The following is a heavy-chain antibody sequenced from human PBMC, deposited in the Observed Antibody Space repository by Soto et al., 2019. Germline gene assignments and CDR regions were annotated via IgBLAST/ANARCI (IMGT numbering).Heavy chain of an antibody. CDR3: VRIRYQLPSSVLWLDP. CDR1: GGFLSKLY. CDR2: INHVVGT. Sequence: ESLSPACAVYGGFLSKLYWYWIRPPPGKGLELIGEINHVVGTNYNPSLKSRVTMSVDTSQNQFSLRLISVTAADTAMYFCVRIRYQLPSSVLWLDPWGQGTPVTVSS. D-gene: IGHD3-16*01. J-gene: IGHJ5*02. V-gene: IGHV4-34*01.